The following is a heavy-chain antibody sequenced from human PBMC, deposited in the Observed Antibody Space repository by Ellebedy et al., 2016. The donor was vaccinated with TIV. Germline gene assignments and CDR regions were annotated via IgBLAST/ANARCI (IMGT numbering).Heavy chain of an antibody. J-gene: IGHJ4*02. Sequence: GESLKISCAASGFTFSSYGMHWVRQAPGKGLEWVAVISYDGSNKYYADSAKGRFTISRDNSKNTLYLQMNSLRAEDTAVYYCAKDARYFDWLLFGRYFDYWGQGTLVTVSS. CDR2: ISYDGSNK. V-gene: IGHV3-30*18. CDR3: AKDARYFDWLLFGRYFDY. CDR1: GFTFSSYG. D-gene: IGHD3-9*01.